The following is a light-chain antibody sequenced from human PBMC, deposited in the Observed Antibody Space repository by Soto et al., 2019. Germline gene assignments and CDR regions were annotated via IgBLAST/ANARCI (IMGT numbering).Light chain of an antibody. Sequence: DIVMTQSPLSLPVTPGEPASISCRSSQSLLHSNGYNYLDWYLQKPGQSPQLLIYLRSNRASGVPDRFSGSGSGTDFTLRISRVEAEDVGVYYCMQGPQTPRAFGQGTKLEIK. J-gene: IGKJ2*01. V-gene: IGKV2-28*01. CDR3: MQGPQTPRA. CDR2: LRS. CDR1: QSLLHSNGYNY.